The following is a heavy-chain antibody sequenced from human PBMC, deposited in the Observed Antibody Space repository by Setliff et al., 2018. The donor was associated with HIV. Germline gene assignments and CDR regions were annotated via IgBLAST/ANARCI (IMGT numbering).Heavy chain of an antibody. D-gene: IGHD3-3*01. J-gene: IGHJ3*02. Sequence: ASVKVSCKASGYTFTGYFIHWVRQAPGQGLEWVGRINPSNGATDFGQKFQGWITMTRDTSSRTAYLEVNRLTSDDTAVYYCAREYDVLSGSYISAFDIWGQGTMVTVSS. CDR2: INPSNGAT. V-gene: IGHV1-2*04. CDR3: AREYDVLSGSYISAFDI. CDR1: GYTFTGYF.